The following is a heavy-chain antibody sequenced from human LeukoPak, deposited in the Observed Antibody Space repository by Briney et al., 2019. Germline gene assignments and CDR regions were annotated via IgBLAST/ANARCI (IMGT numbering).Heavy chain of an antibody. J-gene: IGHJ4*02. Sequence: PGGSLRLSCAASGFTFDDYAMHWVRQAPGKGLEWVSGISWNSGSIGYADSVKGRFTISRDNAKNSLYLQMNSLRAEDTAVYYCAREEDSSWYYFDYWGQGTLVTVSS. D-gene: IGHD6-13*01. CDR2: ISWNSGSI. CDR3: AREEDSSWYYFDY. CDR1: GFTFDDYA. V-gene: IGHV3-9*01.